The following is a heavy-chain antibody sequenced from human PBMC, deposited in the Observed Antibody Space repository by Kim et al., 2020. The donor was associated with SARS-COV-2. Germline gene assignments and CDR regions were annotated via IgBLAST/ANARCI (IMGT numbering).Heavy chain of an antibody. J-gene: IGHJ6*02. Sequence: SETLSLTCAVSGGSISSSNWWSWVRQPPGKGLEWIWEIYHSGSTNYNPSLKSRVTISVDKSKNQFSLKLSSVTAADTAVYYCARPEYSSSGDPTPNLGMDVWGQGTTVTVSS. V-gene: IGHV4-4*02. CDR1: GGSISSSNW. CDR2: IYHSGST. CDR3: ARPEYSSSGDPTPNLGMDV. D-gene: IGHD6-13*01.